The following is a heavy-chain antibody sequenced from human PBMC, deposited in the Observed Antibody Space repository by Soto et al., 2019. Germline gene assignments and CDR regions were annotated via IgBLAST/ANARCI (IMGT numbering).Heavy chain of an antibody. Sequence: QVQLVESGGGVVQPGRSLRLSCAASGFTFSHYGIHWVRQAPGKGLEWLAVISYDGSNKHYADSVKGRFTVSRDNSKNTLYLQMNSRRADDTAVYFCARYSGKYQGPIDYWGQGTLVTVSS. CDR2: ISYDGSNK. CDR1: GFTFSHYG. J-gene: IGHJ4*02. D-gene: IGHD1-26*01. V-gene: IGHV3-30*03. CDR3: ARYSGKYQGPIDY.